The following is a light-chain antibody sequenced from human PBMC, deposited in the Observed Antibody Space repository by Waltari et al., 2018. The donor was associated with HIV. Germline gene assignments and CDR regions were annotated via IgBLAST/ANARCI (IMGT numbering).Light chain of an antibody. Sequence: IQMAQSPASLSASVGDSVSFNCRASHAIAANFARYHQRPGKPPKRLIYGASRLQSGVPSRFAGFGSATNFALTITCLRAEDSATYYCQQAVSFPHTFGGGTELDI. CDR1: HAIAAN. CDR2: GAS. J-gene: IGKJ4*01. CDR3: QQAVSFPHT. V-gene: IGKV1-12*01.